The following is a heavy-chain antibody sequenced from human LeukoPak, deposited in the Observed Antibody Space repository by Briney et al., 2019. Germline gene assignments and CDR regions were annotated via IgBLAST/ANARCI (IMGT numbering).Heavy chain of an antibody. CDR1: GGSISSYY. D-gene: IGHD5-24*01. CDR3: ARDRRGRDGYNRGSYGMDV. J-gene: IGHJ6*02. V-gene: IGHV4-59*01. CDR2: IYYSGST. Sequence: SETLSLTCTVSGGSISSYYWSWIRQPPGKGLEWIGYIYYSGSTNYNPSLKSRVTISVDTSKNQFSLKLSSVTAADTAAYYCARDRRGRDGYNRGSYGMDVWGQGTTVTVSS.